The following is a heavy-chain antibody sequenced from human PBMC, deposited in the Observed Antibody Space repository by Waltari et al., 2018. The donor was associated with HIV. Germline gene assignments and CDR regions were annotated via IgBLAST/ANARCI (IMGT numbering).Heavy chain of an antibody. CDR2: INPSGGST. Sequence: QVQLVQSGAEVKKPWASVKVSCKVSGSPFTCSYMHWVRPAPGQGLEWMEIINPSGGSTSYAQKFQGRVTLTRDTSTSTVYMELSSLRSEDTAVYYCARDGGVVVPSDYWGQGTLVTVSS. D-gene: IGHD2-2*01. CDR3: ARDGGVVVPSDY. J-gene: IGHJ4*02. CDR1: GSPFTCSY. V-gene: IGHV1-46*01.